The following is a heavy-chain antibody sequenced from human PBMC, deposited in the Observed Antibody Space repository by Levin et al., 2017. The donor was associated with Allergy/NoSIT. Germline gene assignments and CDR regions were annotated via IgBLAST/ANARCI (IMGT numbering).Heavy chain of an antibody. D-gene: IGHD3-22*01. CDR3: ARAAPTYDASGYRHWYLDL. V-gene: IGHV4-30-4*01. CDR1: GGSISTDDHY. J-gene: IGHJ2*01. Sequence: SETLSLTCTVSGGSISTDDHYWSWIRQPPGKGLEWIGYIYRSGLTYYNPSLKSRITFSLDTSTNQLSLKLNSVTAADTAVYHCARAAPTYDASGYRHWYLDLWGRGTQVTVSS. CDR2: IYRSGLT.